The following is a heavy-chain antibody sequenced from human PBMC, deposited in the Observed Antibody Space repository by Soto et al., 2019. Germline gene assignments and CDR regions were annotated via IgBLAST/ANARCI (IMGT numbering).Heavy chain of an antibody. CDR2: IYYTGST. D-gene: IGHD2-2*01. V-gene: IGHV4-30-4*01. CDR3: ARVGGYCSSTGCYPENYFDP. CDR1: GGSISSGDYY. J-gene: IGHJ5*02. Sequence: PWETLSLTCTVSGGSISSGDYYWSWIRQPPGKGLEWIGYIYYTGSTDSNPSLKSRVTTSVDASKNQFSLKLSSVTAADTAVYYCARVGGYCSSTGCYPENYFDPWGQGTLVTVSS.